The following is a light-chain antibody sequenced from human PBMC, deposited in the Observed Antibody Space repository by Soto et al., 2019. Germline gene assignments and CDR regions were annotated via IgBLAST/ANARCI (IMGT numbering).Light chain of an antibody. CDR1: QTSSSG. CDR2: DAS. J-gene: IGKJ1*01. V-gene: IGKV1-5*01. CDR3: QLYNFYPRT. Sequence: DVRVTQSPSTLSATVGDRVTLXCCSSQTSSSGLASYQRKPAKAPNLLIYDASTLQSGVPSRFSGSGSGTEFTLTISSLQPDDFTTYYCQLYNFYPRTFCQGTNVAIK.